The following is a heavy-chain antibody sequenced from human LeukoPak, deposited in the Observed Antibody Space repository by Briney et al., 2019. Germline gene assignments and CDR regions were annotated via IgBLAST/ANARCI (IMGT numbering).Heavy chain of an antibody. CDR3: AYCGGDCYSRWFDP. CDR2: ISAYNGNT. CDR1: GYTFTSYG. J-gene: IGHJ5*02. Sequence: ASVKVSCKASGYTFTSYGISWVRQAPGQGLEWMGWISAYNGNTNYAQKLQGRVTMTTDTSTSTAYMELRSLRSDDTAVYYYAYCGGDCYSRWFDPWGQGTLVTVSS. V-gene: IGHV1-18*01. D-gene: IGHD2-21*02.